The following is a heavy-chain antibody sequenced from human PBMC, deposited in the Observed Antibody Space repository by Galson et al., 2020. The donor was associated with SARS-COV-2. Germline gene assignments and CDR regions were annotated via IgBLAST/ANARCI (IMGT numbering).Heavy chain of an antibody. CDR2: ISTTGST. Sequence: SETLSLTCTVSGGSISSGRYFWNWIRQPAGKGLEWIGRISTTGSTTYTASLRSRVAISVDTSKNQFSLKLFSVTAADTAVYYCAGAQGDCGGDCQSGAYLDNWGLGTLVTVSS. D-gene: IGHD2-21*02. J-gene: IGHJ4*01. V-gene: IGHV4-61*02. CDR3: AGAQGDCGGDCQSGAYLDN. CDR1: GGSISSGRYF.